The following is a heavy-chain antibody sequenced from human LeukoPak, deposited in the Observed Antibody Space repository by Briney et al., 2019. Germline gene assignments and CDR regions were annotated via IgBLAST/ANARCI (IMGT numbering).Heavy chain of an antibody. CDR2: IYYSGST. D-gene: IGHD3-10*01. V-gene: IGHV4-30-4*01. J-gene: IGHJ4*02. CDR3: ARAIASSGSRLFDY. Sequence: SETLSLTCAVSGGSISSGDYYWSWIRQPPGKGLEWIGYIYYSGSTYYNPSLKSRVTISLDTSKNQFSLRLTSVTAADTAVYYCARAIASSGSRLFDYWGQGTLVTVSS. CDR1: GGSISSGDYY.